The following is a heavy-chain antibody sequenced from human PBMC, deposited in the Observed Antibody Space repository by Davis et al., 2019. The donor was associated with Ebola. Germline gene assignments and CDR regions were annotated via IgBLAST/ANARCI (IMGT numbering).Heavy chain of an antibody. CDR1: GGSVSSGGYY. V-gene: IGHV4-61*08. CDR2: IYYSGST. Sequence: PSETLSLTCTVSGGSVSSGGYYWSWIRQPPGKGLEWIGYIYYSGSTNYNPSLKSRVTISVDTSKNQFSLKLSSVTAADTAVYYCARESSSTSSYYYYYYMDVWGKGTTVTVSS. CDR3: ARESSSTSSYYYYYYMDV. D-gene: IGHD2-2*01. J-gene: IGHJ6*03.